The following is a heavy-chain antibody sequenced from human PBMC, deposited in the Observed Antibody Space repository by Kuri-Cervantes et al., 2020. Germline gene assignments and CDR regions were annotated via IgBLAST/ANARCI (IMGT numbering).Heavy chain of an antibody. Sequence: SETLSLTCAVSGYSISSAYYWGWIRQPPGKGLEWIGTIFHSGSTYYNPSLKSRLTMSVDTSKNQFSLKLSSVTAADTAVYYCARSSGWYYWFDPWGQGTLVTVSS. J-gene: IGHJ5*02. V-gene: IGHV4-38-2*01. D-gene: IGHD6-19*01. CDR1: GYSISSAYY. CDR2: IFHSGST. CDR3: ARSSGWYYWFDP.